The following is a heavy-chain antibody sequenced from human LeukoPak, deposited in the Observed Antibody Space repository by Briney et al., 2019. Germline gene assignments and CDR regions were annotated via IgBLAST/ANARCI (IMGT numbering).Heavy chain of an antibody. J-gene: IGHJ4*02. CDR3: TSTRVDTAMVTDY. V-gene: IGHV1-8*01. Sequence: ASVKVSCKASGYTFTSYXXXXXXXXXXXXXXXXGWMNPNSGNTGYAQKFQGRVTMTRNTSISTAYMELSSLRSEDTAVYYCTSTRVDTAMVTDYWGQGTLVTVSS. CDR2: MNPNSGNT. D-gene: IGHD5-18*01. CDR1: GYTFTSYX.